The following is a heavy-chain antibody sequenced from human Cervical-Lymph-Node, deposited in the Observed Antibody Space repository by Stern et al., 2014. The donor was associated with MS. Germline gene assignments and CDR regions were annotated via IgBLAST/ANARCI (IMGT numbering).Heavy chain of an antibody. Sequence: EVQLVESGGGLVQPGGSLRLSCAASGFSFSNYWMHWVRHAPGKGLVWVSRINTDGSETTFADSVKGRFTVSRDNAKNTLYLQMNSLRAEDTAVYYCARDLALAYDYWGQGTLVTVSS. J-gene: IGHJ4*02. V-gene: IGHV3-74*01. CDR1: GFSFSNYW. D-gene: IGHD3-16*01. CDR2: INTDGSET. CDR3: ARDLALAYDY.